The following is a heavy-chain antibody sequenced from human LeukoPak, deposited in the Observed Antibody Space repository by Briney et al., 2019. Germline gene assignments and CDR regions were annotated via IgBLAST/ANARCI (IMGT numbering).Heavy chain of an antibody. Sequence: ASVKVSCKASGYTFTGYYMHWVRQAPGQGLEWMGWINPNSGGTNYAQKFQGRVTMTRDTSISTAYMELSRLRSDDTAVYYCARDPGYRSGWYYGGYFDYWGQGTLVTVSS. J-gene: IGHJ4*02. CDR2: INPNSGGT. V-gene: IGHV1-2*02. CDR1: GYTFTGYY. D-gene: IGHD6-19*01. CDR3: ARDPGYRSGWYYGGYFDY.